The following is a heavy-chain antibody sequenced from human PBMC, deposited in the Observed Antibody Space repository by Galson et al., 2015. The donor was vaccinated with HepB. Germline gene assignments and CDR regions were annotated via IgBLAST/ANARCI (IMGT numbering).Heavy chain of an antibody. Sequence: SVKVSCKASGYTFTGYYIHWVRQAPGQGLEWMRRINPNSGDTHYAQKFQGRVTVTRDTSTSTAYMELSRLRSDDTAVYYCARDPGSGNRFDYWGQGTLVTVSS. CDR3: ARDPGSGNRFDY. J-gene: IGHJ4*02. CDR2: INPNSGDT. V-gene: IGHV1-2*06. D-gene: IGHD1-26*01. CDR1: GYTFTGYY.